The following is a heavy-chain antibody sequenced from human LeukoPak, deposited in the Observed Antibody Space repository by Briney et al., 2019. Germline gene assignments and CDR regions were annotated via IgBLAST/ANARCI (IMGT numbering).Heavy chain of an antibody. CDR2: ISSSSSTI. V-gene: IGHV3-48*01. D-gene: IGHD3-22*01. Sequence: GGSLRLSCAASGFTFSSYSMNWVRQAPGKGLEWVSYISSSSSTIYYADSVKGRFTISRDNAKNSLYLQMNSLRAEDTAVYYCARVYYDSGGYYDAFDIRGQGTMVTVSS. CDR3: ARVYYDSGGYYDAFDI. J-gene: IGHJ3*02. CDR1: GFTFSSYS.